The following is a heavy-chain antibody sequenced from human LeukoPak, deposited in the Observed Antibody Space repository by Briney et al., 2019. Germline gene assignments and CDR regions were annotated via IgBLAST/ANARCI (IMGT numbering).Heavy chain of an antibody. V-gene: IGHV1-24*01. CDR3: ATPLFSHPSRHAFDI. Sequence: GASVKLSRKVSGYSLTELCLHWVRQAQGKGLGLMGGCDLNDGGTTYAHEFPGRVTMTEDTSTDTAYMELSSLRAEDTAVYYCATPLFSHPSRHAFDIWGQGTIVTVSS. CDR1: GYSLTELC. CDR2: CDLNDGGT. J-gene: IGHJ3*02.